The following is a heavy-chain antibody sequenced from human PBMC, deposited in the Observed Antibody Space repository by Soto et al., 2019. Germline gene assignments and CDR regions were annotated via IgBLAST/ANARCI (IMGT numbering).Heavy chain of an antibody. V-gene: IGHV1-69*06. CDR1: GGTLSNNA. CDR3: ARGGDDRGIVVVPAANPWYYGMDV. D-gene: IGHD2-2*01. J-gene: IGHJ6*02. CDR2: IIPLSATT. Sequence: QVQLVQSGTEVKKPGSSVKVSCKASGGTLSNNAISWVRQAPGQGLEWMGGIIPLSATTNYAQKFQGRVTPSAATTYEQQMQGRGATIAARCTRTADKELTSMPSEDTAVYYCARGGDDRGIVVVPAANPWYYGMDVWGQGTTVTVSS.